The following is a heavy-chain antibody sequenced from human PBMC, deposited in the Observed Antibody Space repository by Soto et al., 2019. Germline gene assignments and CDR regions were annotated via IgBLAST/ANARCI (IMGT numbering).Heavy chain of an antibody. CDR1: GYSISSSDW. Sequence: QVQLQESGPGLVKPSGTLFLTCAVSGYSISSSDWWSWVRRPPGKGLEWIGEIYHSGSTNYNPSHESRVTISVDRSKIQFSLKLSSVNAADTAAYYCAREGGAVLRYSDRSHYAPDVWGQGTTVTVSS. J-gene: IGHJ6*02. CDR3: AREGGAVLRYSDRSHYAPDV. V-gene: IGHV4-4*02. D-gene: IGHD3-9*01. CDR2: IYHSGST.